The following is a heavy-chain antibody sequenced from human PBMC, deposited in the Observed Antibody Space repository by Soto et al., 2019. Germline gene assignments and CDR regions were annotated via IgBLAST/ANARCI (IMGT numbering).Heavy chain of an antibody. CDR3: AKSHIVATLSPANFDY. CDR1: GFTFDDYA. CDR2: ISWSSGSI. V-gene: IGHV3-9*01. Sequence: EVQLVESGGGLVQPGRSLRLSCAASGFTFDDYAMHWVRQAPGKGLEWVSGISWSSGSIEYGDSVRGRFTISSDNAKNSLYLQMNSLSPEDTAVYFCAKSHIVATLSPANFDYWGQGILVTVSS. J-gene: IGHJ4*02. D-gene: IGHD5-12*01.